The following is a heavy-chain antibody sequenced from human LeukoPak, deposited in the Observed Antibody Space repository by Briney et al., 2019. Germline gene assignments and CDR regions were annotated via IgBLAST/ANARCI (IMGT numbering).Heavy chain of an antibody. J-gene: IGHJ4*02. CDR3: AKENNWNDGRFNYFDY. CDR1: EFTFSNYA. D-gene: IGHD1-20*01. Sequence: GGSLRLSCAASEFTFSNYAMTWVRQAPGKGLKWVSTISGSGTATYYADSVKGRFTISRDNSKNTLYLQMNGLRAEDTAVYYCAKENNWNDGRFNYFDYWGQGTLVTVPS. CDR2: ISGSGTAT. V-gene: IGHV3-23*01.